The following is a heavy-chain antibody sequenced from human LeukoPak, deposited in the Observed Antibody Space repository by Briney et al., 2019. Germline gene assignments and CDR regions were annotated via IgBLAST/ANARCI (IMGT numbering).Heavy chain of an antibody. CDR2: ISAYNGNT. D-gene: IGHD2-21*02. Sequence: ASLKVSCKASGYTFTSYGISWVRQAPGQGLEWMGWISAYNGNTNYAQKLQGRVTMTTDTSTSTAYMELRSLRSDDTAVYYCARGDSGVVVTTYYYYYGMDVWGQGTTVTVSS. CDR1: GYTFTSYG. CDR3: ARGDSGVVVTTYYYYYGMDV. J-gene: IGHJ6*02. V-gene: IGHV1-18*01.